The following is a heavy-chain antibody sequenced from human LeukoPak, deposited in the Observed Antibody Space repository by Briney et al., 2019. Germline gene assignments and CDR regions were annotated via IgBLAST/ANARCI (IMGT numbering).Heavy chain of an antibody. J-gene: IGHJ2*01. CDR2: IWYGGSNK. Sequence: GRSLRLSCAASGFTFSSYGMHWVRQAPGKGLEWVAVIWYGGSNKYYADSVKGRFTISRDNAKNSLCLQMNSLRAEDTAVYYCARDPRRYFDLWGRGTLVTVSS. V-gene: IGHV3-33*08. CDR1: GFTFSSYG. CDR3: ARDPRRYFDL.